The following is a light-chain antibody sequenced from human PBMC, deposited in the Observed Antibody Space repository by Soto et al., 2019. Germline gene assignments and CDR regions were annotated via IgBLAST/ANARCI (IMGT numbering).Light chain of an antibody. Sequence: QSVLTQPPSASGSPGQSVTISCSGTSSDIGDYNYVSWYQQYSGKAPKLIIFEVTKRPSGVPDRFSGSKSGNTASLTVSGLQTEDEAYYYCSSYAASSHLLFGGGTKVTVL. CDR1: SSDIGDYNY. CDR2: EVT. V-gene: IGLV2-8*01. J-gene: IGLJ2*01. CDR3: SSYAASSHLL.